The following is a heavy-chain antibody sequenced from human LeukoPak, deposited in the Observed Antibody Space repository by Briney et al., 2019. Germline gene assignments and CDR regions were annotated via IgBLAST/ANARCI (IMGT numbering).Heavy chain of an antibody. V-gene: IGHV1-8*01. D-gene: IGHD5-12*01. J-gene: IGHJ4*02. CDR3: ATGSNGLEWLRENGFDY. CDR1: GYTFTSYD. Sequence: GASVKVSCKASGYTFTSYDVNWVRQATGQGLEWMGWMNPNSGNTGYAQKFQGRVTMTRNTSISTAYMELSSLRSEDSAVYYCATGSNGLEWLRENGFDYWGQGTLVTVSS. CDR2: MNPNSGNT.